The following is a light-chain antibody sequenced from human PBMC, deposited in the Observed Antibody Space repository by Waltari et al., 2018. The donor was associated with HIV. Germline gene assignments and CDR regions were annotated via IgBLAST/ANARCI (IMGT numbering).Light chain of an antibody. J-gene: IGLJ1*01. CDR3: CSYASSTTYG. V-gene: IGLV2-23*02. Sequence: QSALTQPASVSGSPGQSITISCTGTNSDVGNYNLVSWYQQPPGKAPKLMIDEVNKPPAGISYRFAGSKSDNTASRTSSGLQAEDEADYYCCSYASSTTYGFGTGTKITVL. CDR2: EVN. CDR1: NSDVGNYNL.